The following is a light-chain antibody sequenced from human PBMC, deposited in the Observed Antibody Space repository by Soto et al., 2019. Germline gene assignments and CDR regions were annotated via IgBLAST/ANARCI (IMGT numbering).Light chain of an antibody. CDR3: SSYADFNNVL. Sequence: QSALTQPPSASGSPGQSVTISCTGTSSDLRDSDFISWYQLYPGKAPKLMIYGVTKRPSGVPDRFSGSKSVNMAYLTVSGLQAEDEAEYYCSSYADFNNVLFGGGTKVTVL. J-gene: IGLJ3*02. CDR2: GVT. CDR1: SSDLRDSDF. V-gene: IGLV2-8*01.